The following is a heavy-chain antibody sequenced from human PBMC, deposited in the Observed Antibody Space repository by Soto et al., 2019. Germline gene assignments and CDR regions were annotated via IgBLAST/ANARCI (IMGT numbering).Heavy chain of an antibody. J-gene: IGHJ4*02. Sequence: GGSLRLSCAASGFTFSSYAMSWVRQAPGKGLEWVSAISGSGGSTYYADSVKGRFTISRDNSENTLYLQMNSLRAEDTAVYYCAKHRYCSGGSCYFLIGYWGQGTLVTVSS. D-gene: IGHD2-15*01. CDR3: AKHRYCSGGSCYFLIGY. V-gene: IGHV3-23*01. CDR1: GFTFSSYA. CDR2: ISGSGGST.